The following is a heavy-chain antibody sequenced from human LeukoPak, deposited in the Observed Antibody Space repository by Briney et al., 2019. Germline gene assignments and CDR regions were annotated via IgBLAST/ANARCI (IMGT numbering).Heavy chain of an antibody. CDR3: TRAKYSGFDI. J-gene: IGHJ3*02. Sequence: SQTLSLTCAISGDSVVTNNVAWIWLTQSPSRGLEWLRWTYLRSKCNTDYEVCVNSRISINTDTSRHHFSLQLNADIPEDSAVECCTRAKYSGFDIWGQGTMVTVSS. CDR2: TYLRSKCNT. D-gene: IGHD2-21*01. V-gene: IGHV6-1*01. CDR1: GDSVVTNNVA.